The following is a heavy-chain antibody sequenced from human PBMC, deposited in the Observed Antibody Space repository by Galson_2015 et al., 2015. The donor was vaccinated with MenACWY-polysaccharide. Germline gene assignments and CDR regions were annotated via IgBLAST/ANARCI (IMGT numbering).Heavy chain of an antibody. Sequence: SLRLSCAASGLTFSNWWMTWVRQAPGKGLEWVASIKKDGSGKYYVDSVKGRFTISRDNAKDSLYLQMNSLRVDDTAEYFCARGHLGLGVWGQGTTVTVSS. J-gene: IGHJ6*02. CDR3: ARGHLGLGV. CDR2: IKKDGSGK. V-gene: IGHV3-7*01. CDR1: GLTFSNWW.